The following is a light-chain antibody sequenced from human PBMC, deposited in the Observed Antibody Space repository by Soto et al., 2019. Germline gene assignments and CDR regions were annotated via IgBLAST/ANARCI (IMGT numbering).Light chain of an antibody. J-gene: IGLJ1*01. CDR3: CSYGKV. Sequence: QSVLTQPPSASGSPGQSVTISCTGTSSDVGGYNYVSWYQQHPGKAPKLIIYEVTKRPSGVPDRFSGSKSGNTASLTVSGLQTEDEADYYCCSYGKVFGTGTKVTVL. CDR2: EVT. CDR1: SSDVGGYNY. V-gene: IGLV2-8*01.